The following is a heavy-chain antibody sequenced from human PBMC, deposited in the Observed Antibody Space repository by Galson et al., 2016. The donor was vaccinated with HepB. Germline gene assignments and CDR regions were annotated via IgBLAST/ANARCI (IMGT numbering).Heavy chain of an antibody. Sequence: PALVKPPQTLTLTCTFSGFSLNTTGVGVAWIRRPPGKALEWLALIYWDEDKRYRPSLESRLTITKDTSKNQVVLTMTNMDPVDTATYYCAHNRYYYGSGSYSDYWGQGTLVTVSS. CDR1: GFSLNTTGVG. CDR2: IYWDEDK. J-gene: IGHJ4*02. D-gene: IGHD3-10*01. CDR3: AHNRYYYGSGSYSDY. V-gene: IGHV2-5*02.